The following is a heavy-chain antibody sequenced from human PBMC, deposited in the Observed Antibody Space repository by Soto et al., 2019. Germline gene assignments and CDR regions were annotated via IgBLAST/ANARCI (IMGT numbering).Heavy chain of an antibody. CDR3: TRDYYCSSTSCYRGYYYYYMDV. D-gene: IGHD2-2*02. J-gene: IGHJ6*03. V-gene: IGHV3-49*03. Sequence: GGSLRLSCTASGFTFGDYAMSWFRQAPGKGLEWVGFIRSKAYGGTTEYAASVKGRFTISRDDSKSIAYLQMNSLKTEDTAVYYCTRDYYCSSTSCYRGYYYYYMDVWGKGTTVTVSS. CDR2: IRSKAYGGTT. CDR1: GFTFGDYA.